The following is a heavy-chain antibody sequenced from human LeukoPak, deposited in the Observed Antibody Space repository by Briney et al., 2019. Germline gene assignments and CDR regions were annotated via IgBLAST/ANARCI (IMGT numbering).Heavy chain of an antibody. D-gene: IGHD2-2*01. Sequence: GGSLRLSCAASGFIFENYWMNWVRQAPGKGLEGVANIEQDGSEKYYVESVKGRFTICRDNARTSLSLQMNSLRPPATALYYCASLYCTPTTCYYFDYWGQGTLVSVSS. CDR1: GFIFENYW. CDR2: IEQDGSEK. V-gene: IGHV3-7*01. J-gene: IGHJ4*02. CDR3: ASLYCTPTTCYYFDY.